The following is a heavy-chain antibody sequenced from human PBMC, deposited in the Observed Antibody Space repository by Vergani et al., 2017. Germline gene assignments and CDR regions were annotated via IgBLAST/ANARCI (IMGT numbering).Heavy chain of an antibody. D-gene: IGHD3-16*01. Sequence: QVQLQESGPGLVKPSETLSLTCTVSGCSISSYYWSWIRPPPGKGLEWIGYIYYSRSTNYTPSRKSRGTISVDTSTNQFPLKLSSVTAADTAVVYCARGGGWRPLDPWGQGTLVTVSS. CDR1: GCSISSYY. V-gene: IGHV4-59*01. CDR2: IYYSRST. J-gene: IGHJ5*02. CDR3: ARGGGWRPLDP.